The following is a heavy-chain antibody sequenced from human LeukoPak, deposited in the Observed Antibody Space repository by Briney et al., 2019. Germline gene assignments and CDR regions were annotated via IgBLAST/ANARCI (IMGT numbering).Heavy chain of an antibody. CDR3: ARYPEVLGRWGYFDY. V-gene: IGHV3-7*03. Sequence: PGGSLRLSCAASGFTFSSYWMSWVRQAPGKGLEWVSDIKRDGSEKYYVDSVKGRFTISRDNARNSLYLQMNSLRAEDTAVYHCARYPEVLGRWGYFDYWGQGTLVTVSS. CDR1: GFTFSSYW. D-gene: IGHD7-27*01. J-gene: IGHJ4*02. CDR2: IKRDGSEK.